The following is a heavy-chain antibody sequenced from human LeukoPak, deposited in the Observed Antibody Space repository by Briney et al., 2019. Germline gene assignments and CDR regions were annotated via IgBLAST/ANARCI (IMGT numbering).Heavy chain of an antibody. CDR1: GGTFSSYA. Sequence: ASVKVSCKASGGTFSSYAIMWVRQAPGQGLEWMGGILPFFDKTDYAQKFQDRITITADESTNTAYMELSSLRSEDTAVYYCARSPFDPWGQGTLVTVSS. V-gene: IGHV1-69*13. CDR2: ILPFFDKT. J-gene: IGHJ5*02. CDR3: ARSPFDP.